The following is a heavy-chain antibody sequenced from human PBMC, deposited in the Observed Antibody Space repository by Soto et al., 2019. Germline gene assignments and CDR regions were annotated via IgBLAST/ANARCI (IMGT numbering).Heavy chain of an antibody. J-gene: IGHJ4*02. CDR3: ARQGRTSASSDF. CDR2: MSPGNSDI. D-gene: IGHD2-21*01. CDR1: GYTFNTYW. V-gene: IGHV5-51*01. Sequence: GESLKISCRGFGYTFNTYWIGWVRQMPGKGLEWMGVMSPGNSDIRYSPAFQGQVSISADTSISTAYLQRSSLKTSDSGMYYCARQGRTSASSDFWGQGTLVTAPQ.